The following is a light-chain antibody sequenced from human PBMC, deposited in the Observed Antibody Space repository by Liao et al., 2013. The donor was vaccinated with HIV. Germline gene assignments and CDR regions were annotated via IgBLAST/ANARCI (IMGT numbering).Light chain of an antibody. CDR2: KDS. CDR3: QSADSRVTWV. J-gene: IGLJ3*02. Sequence: SYELTQEPSVSVSPGQTARITCSGDALPKQYAYWYQQKPGQAPVLVIYKDSERPSGIPERFSGSSSGTTATLTISGVQAEDEADYYCQSADSRVTWVFGGGTKLTVL. V-gene: IGLV3-25*03. CDR1: ALPKQY.